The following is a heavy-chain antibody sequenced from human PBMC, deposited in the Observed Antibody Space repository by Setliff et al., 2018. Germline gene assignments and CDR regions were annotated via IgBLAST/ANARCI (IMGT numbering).Heavy chain of an antibody. CDR1: GGSVSNSGFF. CDR3: ARTGTYRYFDS. Sequence: SETLSLTCTVSGGSVSNSGFFWGWLRQAPGKGLEWIGNIYDSGHTYYNASLKSRLTIPVDTSKNQFSLGLRSVTAADTAVYYCARTGTYRYFDSWGQGTLVTVSS. CDR2: IYDSGHT. J-gene: IGHJ4*02. V-gene: IGHV4-39*01. D-gene: IGHD1-1*01.